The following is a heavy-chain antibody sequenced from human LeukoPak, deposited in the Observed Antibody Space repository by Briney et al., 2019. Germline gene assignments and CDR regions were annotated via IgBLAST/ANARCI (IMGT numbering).Heavy chain of an antibody. Sequence: SETLSLTCTVSGGSISSGGYYWSWIRQHPGKGLEWIGYIYYSGSTYYNPSLKSRVTISVDTSKNQFSLKLSSVTAADTAVYYCAREYCSGGSCYHLDYWGQGTLVTVSS. CDR1: GGSISSGGYY. V-gene: IGHV4-31*03. CDR3: AREYCSGGSCYHLDY. D-gene: IGHD2-15*01. CDR2: IYYSGST. J-gene: IGHJ4*02.